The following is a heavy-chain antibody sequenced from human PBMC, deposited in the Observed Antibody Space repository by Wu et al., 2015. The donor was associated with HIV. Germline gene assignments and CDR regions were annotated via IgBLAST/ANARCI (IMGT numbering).Heavy chain of an antibody. D-gene: IGHD3-9*01. Sequence: QVQLVQSGAEVKKPGSSVKVSCKASGGTFSSYAISWVRQAPGQGLEWMGGIIPIFGTANYAQKFQGRVTITTDESTSTAYMELSSLRSEDTAVYYCARDPSLFITYYFDLVYTWFRAVMDVVGPRDHGHR. CDR1: GGTFSSYA. CDR2: IIPIFGTA. CDR3: ARDPSLFITYYFDLVYTWFRAVMDV. J-gene: IGHJ6*02. V-gene: IGHV1-69*05.